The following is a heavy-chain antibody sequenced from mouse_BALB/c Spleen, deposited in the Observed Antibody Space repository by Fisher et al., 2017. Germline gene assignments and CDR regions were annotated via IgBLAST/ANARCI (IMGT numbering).Heavy chain of an antibody. V-gene: IGHV5-12*01. Sequence: GRFTISRDNAKNTLYLQMSRLKSEDTAMYYCARRAITTVDWYFDVWGAGTTVTVSS. J-gene: IGHJ1*01. CDR3: ARRAITTVDWYFDV. D-gene: IGHD1-1*01.